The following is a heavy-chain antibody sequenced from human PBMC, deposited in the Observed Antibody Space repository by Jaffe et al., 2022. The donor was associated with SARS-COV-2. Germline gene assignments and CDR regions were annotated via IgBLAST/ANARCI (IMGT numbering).Heavy chain of an antibody. J-gene: IGHJ4*02. CDR2: MSWNSVSI. Sequence: EVQLVESGGGLVQPGRSLRLSCAASGFMFDDYAIHWVRQAPGKGLEWVSGMSWNSVSIVYADSVKGRFTISRDNAKNSLYLQMNSLRAEDTALYYCARQDYDILTGQTKTLDYWGQGTLVTVSS. D-gene: IGHD3-9*01. CDR1: GFMFDDYA. V-gene: IGHV3-9*01. CDR3: ARQDYDILTGQTKTLDY.